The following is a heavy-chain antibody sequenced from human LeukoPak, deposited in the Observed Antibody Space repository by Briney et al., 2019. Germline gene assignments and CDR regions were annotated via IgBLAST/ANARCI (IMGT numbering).Heavy chain of an antibody. V-gene: IGHV4-38-2*01. CDR1: GYSISSGYC. CDR2: IYHSGST. D-gene: IGHD2-15*01. CDR3: ARHTYCSGGSCYFDP. Sequence: PSETLSLTCAVSGYSISSGYCWGWIRQPPGKGLEWIGSIYHSGSTYYNPSLKSRVTISVDTSKNQFSLKLSSVTAADTAVYYCARHTYCSGGSCYFDPWGQGTLVTVSS. J-gene: IGHJ5*02.